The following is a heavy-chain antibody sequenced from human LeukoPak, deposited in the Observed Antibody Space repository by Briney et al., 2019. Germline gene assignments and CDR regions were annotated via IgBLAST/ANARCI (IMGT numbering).Heavy chain of an antibody. CDR1: GYTFTSYY. D-gene: IGHD6-19*01. V-gene: IGHV1-2*02. CDR3: ARGTRIAVAGLNY. Sequence: ASVKVSCKASGYTFTSYYMHWVRQAPGQGLEWMGWINPNSGGTNYAQKFQGRVTMTRDTSISTAYMELRRLRSDDTAVYYCARGTRIAVAGLNYWGQGTLVTVSS. J-gene: IGHJ4*02. CDR2: INPNSGGT.